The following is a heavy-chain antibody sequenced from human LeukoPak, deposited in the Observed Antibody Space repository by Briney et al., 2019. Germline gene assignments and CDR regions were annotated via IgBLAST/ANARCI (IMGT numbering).Heavy chain of an antibody. V-gene: IGHV1-2*02. CDR1: GYTFTSYD. Sequence: ASVKVSCKASGYTFTSYDINWVRQATGQGLEWMGWINPNSGGTNYAQKFQGRVTMTRDTSISTAYMELSRLRSDDTAVYYCASSGSYYYYYMDVWGKGTTVTISS. D-gene: IGHD1-26*01. CDR2: INPNSGGT. CDR3: ASSGSYYYYYMDV. J-gene: IGHJ6*03.